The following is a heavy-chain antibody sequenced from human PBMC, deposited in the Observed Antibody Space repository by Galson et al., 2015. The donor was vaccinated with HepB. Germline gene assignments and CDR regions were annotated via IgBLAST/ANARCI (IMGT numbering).Heavy chain of an antibody. CDR3: ARLLLYGDYGPAFDY. CDR1: GYSFTSYW. V-gene: IGHV5-51*03. CDR2: IYPGDSDT. J-gene: IGHJ4*02. Sequence: SGAEVKKPGESLKISCKGSGYSFTSYWIGWVRQMPGKGLEWMGIIYPGDSDTRYSPSFQGRVTISADKSISTAYLQWSSLKASDTAMYYCARLLLYGDYGPAFDYWGQGTLVTVSS. D-gene: IGHD4-17*01.